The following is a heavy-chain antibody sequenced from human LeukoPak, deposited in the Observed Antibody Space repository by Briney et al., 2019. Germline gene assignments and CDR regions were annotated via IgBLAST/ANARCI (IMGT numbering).Heavy chain of an antibody. CDR2: INPNSGGT. J-gene: IGHJ4*02. CDR1: GYTFTGYY. V-gene: IGHV1-2*06. CDR3: AVLMITFGGVIAQTLTLDY. D-gene: IGHD3-16*02. Sequence: ASVKVSCKASGYTFTGYYMHWVRQAPGQGLEWMGRINPNSGGTNYAQKFQGRVTMTRDTSISTAYMEPSRLRSDDTAVYYCAVLMITFGGVIAQTLTLDYWGQGTLVTVSS.